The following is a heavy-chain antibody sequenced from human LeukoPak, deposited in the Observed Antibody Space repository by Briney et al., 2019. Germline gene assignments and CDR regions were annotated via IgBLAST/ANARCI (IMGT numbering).Heavy chain of an antibody. V-gene: IGHV4-39*01. CDR2: IYYSGST. CDR1: GVSISSSSYY. J-gene: IGHJ4*02. CDR3: ARLGHYYDSSGY. D-gene: IGHD3-22*01. Sequence: SETLSLTCTASGVSISSSSYYWGWIRQPPGKGLEWIGSIYYSGSTYYNPSLKSRVTISVDTSKNQFSLKLSCVTAADTAVYYCARLGHYYDSSGYWGQGTLVTVSS.